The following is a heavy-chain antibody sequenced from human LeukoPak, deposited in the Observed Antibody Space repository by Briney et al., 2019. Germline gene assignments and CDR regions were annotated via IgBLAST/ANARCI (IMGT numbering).Heavy chain of an antibody. CDR1: GFTFSSYS. CDR2: ISSSSSTI. V-gene: IGHV3-48*01. J-gene: IGHJ4*02. CDR3: ARDGGSGWSYFDY. D-gene: IGHD6-19*01. Sequence: GGSLRLSCAASGFTFSSYSMNWVRQAPGKGLEWVSYISSSSSTIYYADSVKGRFTISRDNAKNSLYLQMNSLRAEETAVYYCARDGGSGWSYFDYWGQGTLVTVSS.